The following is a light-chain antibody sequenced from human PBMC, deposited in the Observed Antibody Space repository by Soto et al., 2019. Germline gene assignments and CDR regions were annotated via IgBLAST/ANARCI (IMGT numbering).Light chain of an antibody. Sequence: QSVLTQPSSVSGDPGQTVTISCTGSGSNIGAGYNVHWYQQLPGTAPKLLIHGNSNRPSGVPDRFSASKSGTSASLAITGLQVEDEGNYYCQSYDNSLTGLYVFGTGTKVTVL. CDR3: QSYDNSLTGLYV. V-gene: IGLV1-40*01. CDR2: GNS. J-gene: IGLJ1*01. CDR1: GSNIGAGYN.